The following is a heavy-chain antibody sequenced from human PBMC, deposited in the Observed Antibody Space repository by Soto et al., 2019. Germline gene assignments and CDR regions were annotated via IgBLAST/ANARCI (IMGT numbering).Heavy chain of an antibody. Sequence: GGSLRLSCVASGFTFSSYAMSWVRQAPGKGLEWVSAISGSGGSTYYADSVKGRFTISRDNSKNTLYLQMNSLRAEDTAVYYCEKLKVPNYYGSGSYYYYSDYWGKGTRGTASS. D-gene: IGHD3-10*01. V-gene: IGHV3-23*01. CDR1: GFTFSSYA. CDR2: ISGSGGST. CDR3: EKLKVPNYYGSGSYYYYSDY. J-gene: IGHJ4*02.